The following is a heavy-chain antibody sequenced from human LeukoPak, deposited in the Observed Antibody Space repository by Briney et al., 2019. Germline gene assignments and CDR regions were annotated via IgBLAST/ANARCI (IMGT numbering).Heavy chain of an antibody. CDR2: IKQDGSEK. CDR3: ARERQNKDFWSGGDY. V-gene: IGHV3-7*01. J-gene: IGHJ4*02. CDR1: GFTFSTYW. Sequence: GGSLRLSCGASGFTFSTYWMSWVRQAPGKGLEWVANIKQDGSEKYYVDSVKGRFTISRDNAKNSLYLQMNSLRAEDTAVYYCARERQNKDFWSGGDYWGQGTLVIVSS. D-gene: IGHD3-3*01.